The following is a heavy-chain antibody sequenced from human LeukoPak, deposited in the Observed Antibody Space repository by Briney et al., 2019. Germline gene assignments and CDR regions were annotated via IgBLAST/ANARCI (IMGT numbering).Heavy chain of an antibody. CDR3: ARISSIAARLVDY. Sequence: SETLSLTCTVSGYSISSGYYRGWIRQPPGKGLEWIGSIYHSGSTYYNPSLKSRVTISLDASKNPFSLKLSSVTAADTAVYYCARISSIAARLVDYWGQGTLVTVSS. D-gene: IGHD6-6*01. V-gene: IGHV4-38-2*02. J-gene: IGHJ4*02. CDR2: IYHSGST. CDR1: GYSISSGYY.